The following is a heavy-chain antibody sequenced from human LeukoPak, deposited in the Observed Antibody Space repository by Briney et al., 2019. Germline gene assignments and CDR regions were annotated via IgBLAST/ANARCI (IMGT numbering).Heavy chain of an antibody. J-gene: IGHJ4*02. CDR2: INAGGGST. CDR1: GFTFSSYA. D-gene: IGHD6-13*01. CDR3: AKATIGAADANFDY. Sequence: PGGSLRLSCAASGFTFSSYAMSWVRQAPGMGLEWVSSINAGGGSTYYADSVKGRFTISRDTSKNTLSLQMNSLRAEDTAVYYCAKATIGAADANFDYWGQGTRVTVSS. V-gene: IGHV3-23*01.